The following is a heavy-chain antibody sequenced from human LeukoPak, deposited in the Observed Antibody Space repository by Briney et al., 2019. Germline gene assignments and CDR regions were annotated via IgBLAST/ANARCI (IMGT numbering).Heavy chain of an antibody. D-gene: IGHD4-17*01. CDR1: GYTLTELS. Sequence: GASVKVSCKVSGYTLTELSMHWVRQAPGKGLEWMGGFDPEDGETIYAQKFQGRVTMTEDTSTDTAYMELSRLIFDDTAVYYCARDKATVTTPYFDYWGQGTQVTVSS. V-gene: IGHV1-24*01. CDR3: ARDKATVTTPYFDY. CDR2: FDPEDGET. J-gene: IGHJ4*02.